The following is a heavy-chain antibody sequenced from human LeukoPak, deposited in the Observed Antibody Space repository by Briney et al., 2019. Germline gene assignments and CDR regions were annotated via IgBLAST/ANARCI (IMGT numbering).Heavy chain of an antibody. CDR3: AKEGSVCSSTSCYPIFDY. V-gene: IGHV3-30*02. D-gene: IGHD2-2*01. J-gene: IGHJ4*02. Sequence: GGSLRLSCAASGFTFSSYGMHWVRQAPGKGLEWVAFIRYDGSNKYYADSVKGRFTISRDNSKNTLYLQMNSLRAEDAAVYYCAKEGSVCSSTSCYPIFDYWGQGTLVTVSS. CDR1: GFTFSSYG. CDR2: IRYDGSNK.